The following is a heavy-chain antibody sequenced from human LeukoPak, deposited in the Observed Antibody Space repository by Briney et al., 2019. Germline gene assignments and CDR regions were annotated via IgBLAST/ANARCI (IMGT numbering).Heavy chain of an antibody. D-gene: IGHD5-24*01. CDR3: ARQDGRAQYYFDH. CDR2: IYPGDSDT. V-gene: IGHV5-51*01. Sequence: LGESLKISCKGSGYTFAGYWIAWVRQMPGKGLEWMGIIYPGDSDTRYSPSFQGQVTISADKSISTAYLQWSSLKASYTAMYYCARQDGRAQYYFDHWGQGALVTVSS. J-gene: IGHJ4*02. CDR1: GYTFAGYW.